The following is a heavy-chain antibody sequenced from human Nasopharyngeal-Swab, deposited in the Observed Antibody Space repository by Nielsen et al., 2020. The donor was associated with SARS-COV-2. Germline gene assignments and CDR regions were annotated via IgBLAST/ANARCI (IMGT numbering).Heavy chain of an antibody. D-gene: IGHD3-9*01. CDR3: ARVSRYYDILTGYYAEDGMDV. CDR2: IKQDGSEK. Sequence: GQGLVWVAHIKQDGSEKYYVDSVKGRFTISRDNAKNSLYLQMNSLRAEDTAVYYCARVSRYYDILTGYYAEDGMDVWGQGTTVTVSS. J-gene: IGHJ6*02. V-gene: IGHV3-7*01.